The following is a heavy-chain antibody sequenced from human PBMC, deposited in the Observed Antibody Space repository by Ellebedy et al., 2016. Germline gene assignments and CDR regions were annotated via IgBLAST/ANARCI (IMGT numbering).Heavy chain of an antibody. CDR2: IYYSGST. Sequence: SETLSLXXTVSGGSISSYYWSWIRQPPGKGLEWIGYIYYSGSTNYNPSLKSRVTISVDTSKNQFSLKLSSVTAADTAVYYCARDERIAVAGTRNYYYGMDVWGQGTTVTVSS. J-gene: IGHJ6*02. V-gene: IGHV4-59*01. CDR3: ARDERIAVAGTRNYYYGMDV. CDR1: GGSISSYY. D-gene: IGHD6-19*01.